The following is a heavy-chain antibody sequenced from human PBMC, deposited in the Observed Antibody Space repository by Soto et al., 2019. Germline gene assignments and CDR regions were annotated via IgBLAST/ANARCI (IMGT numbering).Heavy chain of an antibody. V-gene: IGHV3-30-3*01. CDR2: ISYDGSNK. Sequence: QVQLVESGGGVVQPGRSLRLSCAASGFTFSSYAMHWVHQAPGKRLEWLAVISYDGSNKYYADSVKGRYTISRVNCKNTLYLQLNSRRAEDPAVYDCARALRWGHKINYWSHGTLVTVSS. CDR3: ARALRWGHKINY. D-gene: IGHD3-16*01. CDR1: GFTFSSYA. J-gene: IGHJ4*01.